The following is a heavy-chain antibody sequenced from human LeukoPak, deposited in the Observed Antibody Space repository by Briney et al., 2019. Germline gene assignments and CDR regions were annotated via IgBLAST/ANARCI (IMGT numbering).Heavy chain of an antibody. CDR3: ARDRQYCSSTSCYGINWFDP. CDR1: GGSFSDYY. CDR2: INHSGST. D-gene: IGHD2-2*01. V-gene: IGHV4-34*01. J-gene: IGHJ5*02. Sequence: SETLSLTCAVYGGSFSDYYWSWIRQPPGKGLEWIGEINHSGSTNYNPSLKSRVTISVDTSKNQFSLKLSSVTAADTAVYYCARDRQYCSSTSCYGINWFDPWGQGTLVTVSS.